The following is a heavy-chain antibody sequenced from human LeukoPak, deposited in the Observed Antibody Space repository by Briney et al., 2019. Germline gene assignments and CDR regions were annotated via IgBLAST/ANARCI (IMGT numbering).Heavy chain of an antibody. Sequence: GRPLRLSCAASGFTLGDYDIHWVRQAPGKGPEWVSSISSNSDTIAYAEPVKGRFTVSRDNTINSLYLQMDSLRVEDTALYYCLTSSFDHWGQGTLVTVSS. J-gene: IGHJ4*02. CDR2: ISSNSDTI. CDR1: GFTLGDYD. V-gene: IGHV3-9*01. CDR3: LTSSFDH.